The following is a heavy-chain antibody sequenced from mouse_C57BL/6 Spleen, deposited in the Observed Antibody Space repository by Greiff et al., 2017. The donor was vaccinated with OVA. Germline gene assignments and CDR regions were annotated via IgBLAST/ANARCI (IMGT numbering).Heavy chain of an antibody. CDR3: ARGGESRPTGLGAMDY. D-gene: IGHD2-13*01. Sequence: QVQLQQSGAELVKPGASVKISCKASGYAFSSYWMNWVKQRPGKGLEWIGQIYPGGGDTNYNGKFKGKATLTADKSSSTAYMQLSSLTSEDSAVYVGARGGESRPTGLGAMDYWGQGTSVTVSS. CDR1: GYAFSSYW. J-gene: IGHJ4*01. CDR2: IYPGGGDT. V-gene: IGHV1-80*01.